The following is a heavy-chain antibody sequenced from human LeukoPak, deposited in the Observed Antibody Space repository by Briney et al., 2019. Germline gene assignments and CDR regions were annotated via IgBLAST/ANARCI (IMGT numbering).Heavy chain of an antibody. V-gene: IGHV4-59*12. CDR2: IYYSGST. CDR1: GGSISSYY. J-gene: IGHJ4*02. CDR3: ARLSTVTTSFDY. D-gene: IGHD4-11*01. Sequence: SETLSLTCTVSGGSISSYYWSWIRQPPGKGLEYIGYIYYSGSTNYNPSLKSRLTISVDTSKNQFSLKLSSVTAADTAVYYCARLSTVTTSFDYWGQGTLVTVSS.